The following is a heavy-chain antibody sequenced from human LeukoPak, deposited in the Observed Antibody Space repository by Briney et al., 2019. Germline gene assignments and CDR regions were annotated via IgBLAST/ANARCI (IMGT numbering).Heavy chain of an antibody. CDR2: ISGSGGST. CDR1: GFTFSSYA. CDR3: AKVQGYDFWSGYSGFDY. V-gene: IGHV3-23*01. J-gene: IGHJ4*02. Sequence: GGSLRLSCAASGFTFSSYAMSWVRQAPGKGLEWVSAISGSGGSTYYADSVKGRFTISRDNSKNTLYLQMDSLRAEDTAVYYCAKVQGYDFWSGYSGFDYWGQGTLVTVSX. D-gene: IGHD3-3*01.